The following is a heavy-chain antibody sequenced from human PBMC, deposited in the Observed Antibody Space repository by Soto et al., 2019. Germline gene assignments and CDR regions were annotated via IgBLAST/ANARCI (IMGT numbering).Heavy chain of an antibody. CDR3: AKDPSANWGSEGEYYFDY. Sequence: GESLKISCAASGFTFSSYAMSWVRQAPGKGLEWVSAISGSGGSTYYADSVKGRFTISRDNSKNTLYRQMNSLRAEDTAVYYCAKDPSANWGSEGEYYFDYWGQGTLVTVSS. J-gene: IGHJ4*02. V-gene: IGHV3-23*01. CDR2: ISGSGGST. CDR1: GFTFSSYA. D-gene: IGHD7-27*01.